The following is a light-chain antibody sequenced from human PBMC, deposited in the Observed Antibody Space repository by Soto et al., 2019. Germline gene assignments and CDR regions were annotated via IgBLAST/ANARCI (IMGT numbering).Light chain of an antibody. V-gene: IGKV3-20*01. CDR2: GAS. CDR3: QQYGNSPRT. Sequence: EMVLTQAAGTLSLSPGGRATLSCRASQSVSSSNLAWYQQKPGQAPRLHIYGASSRATGIPDRFSGSGSGTDFSLSINRLEPEDFAVYYCQQYGNSPRTFGQGTKVDIK. CDR1: QSVSSSN. J-gene: IGKJ1*01.